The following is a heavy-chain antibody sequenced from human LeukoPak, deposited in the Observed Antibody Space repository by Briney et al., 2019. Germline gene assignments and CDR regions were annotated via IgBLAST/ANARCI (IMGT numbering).Heavy chain of an antibody. CDR3: ARATYDFWSGYPYYFDY. CDR1: GGSISSGGYS. D-gene: IGHD3-3*01. CDR2: IYHSGST. Sequence: SETLSLTCAVSGGSISSGGYSWSWSRQPPGKGLEWIGYIYHSGSTYYSPSLKSRVTISVDRSKNQFSLKLSSVTAADTAVYYCARATYDFWSGYPYYFDYWGQGTLVTVSS. V-gene: IGHV4-30-2*01. J-gene: IGHJ4*02.